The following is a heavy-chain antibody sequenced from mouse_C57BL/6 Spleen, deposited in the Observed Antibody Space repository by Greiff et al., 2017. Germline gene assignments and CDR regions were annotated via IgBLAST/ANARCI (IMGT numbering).Heavy chain of an antibody. CDR1: GYTFTSYT. CDR3: ARWGWDPFDC. Sequence: LVESGAELARPGASVKMSCKASGYTFTSYTMHWVKQRPGQGLEWIGYINPSSGYTKYNQKFKDKATLTADKSSSTAYMQLRSLTSEDSAVYYCARWGWDPFDCWGQGTTLTVSS. V-gene: IGHV1-4*01. D-gene: IGHD4-1*01. J-gene: IGHJ2*01. CDR2: INPSSGYT.